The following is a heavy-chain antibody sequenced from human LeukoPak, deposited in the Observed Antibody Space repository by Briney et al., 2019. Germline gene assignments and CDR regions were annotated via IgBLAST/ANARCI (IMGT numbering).Heavy chain of an antibody. CDR1: GFTFTNAW. V-gene: IGHV3-15*01. CDR3: TTDNWRGLDAFDI. CDR2: FKTKTDGGTT. D-gene: IGHD3-3*01. Sequence: GGSLRLSCAASGFTFTNAWMSWVRQAPGKGLEWVGRFKTKTDGGTTDYAAPVKGRFTISRDASKNTLYLQMDSLKTGDTAMYYCTTDNWRGLDAFDIWGQGTMVTVSS. J-gene: IGHJ3*02.